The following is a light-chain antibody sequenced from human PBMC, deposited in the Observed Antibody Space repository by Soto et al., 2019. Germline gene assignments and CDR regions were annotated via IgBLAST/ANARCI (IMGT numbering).Light chain of an antibody. CDR1: QSVTSSY. Sequence: EIVLTQSPGTLSLSPGERATLSCRASQSVTSSYLAWYQQKPGQAPRLFIYGASSRATGIPDRFSGSGSGTDFTLTISRLEPEDFAVYHCQQYGNSPWTFGQGTK. CDR2: GAS. V-gene: IGKV3-20*01. J-gene: IGKJ1*01. CDR3: QQYGNSPWT.